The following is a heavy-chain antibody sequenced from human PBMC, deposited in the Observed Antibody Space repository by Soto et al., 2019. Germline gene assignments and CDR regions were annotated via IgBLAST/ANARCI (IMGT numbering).Heavy chain of an antibody. CDR1: AFTFNTYA. CDR2: ISDDGNNK. J-gene: IGHJ4*02. D-gene: IGHD6-25*01. CDR3: ARGAYSSGWTHYFDT. Sequence: PGGSLRLSCVASAFTFNTYAMHWVRQAPGKGLEWVAVISDDGNNKYYADSVKGRFTTSRDNSKNTVYLQVSSLKTEDTTVYYCARGAYSSGWTHYFDTWGQGTPVTVSS. V-gene: IGHV3-30-3*01.